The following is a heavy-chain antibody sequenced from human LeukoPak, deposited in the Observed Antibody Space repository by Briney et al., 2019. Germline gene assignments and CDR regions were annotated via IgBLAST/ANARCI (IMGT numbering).Heavy chain of an antibody. D-gene: IGHD3-10*01. CDR3: VRDGSGWDY. J-gene: IGHJ4*02. Sequence: PGGSLRLSCAASGFTFSSYWMHWVRQAPGKGLVWVSHINSDGSNTAYADSVKGRFSISRDNAKNLLYLQMNSLRAEDTAMYYCVRDGSGWDYWGQGILVTVSS. V-gene: IGHV3-74*01. CDR2: INSDGSNT. CDR1: GFTFSSYW.